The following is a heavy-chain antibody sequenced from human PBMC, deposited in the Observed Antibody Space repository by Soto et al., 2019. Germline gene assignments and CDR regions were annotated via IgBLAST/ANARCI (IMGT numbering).Heavy chain of an antibody. CDR1: GYTFTSYD. V-gene: IGHV1-8*01. CDR2: MNPNSGNT. CDR3: ARDRAVLVPAALNDYYYYGTDV. D-gene: IGHD2-2*01. Sequence: RASVKVSCKASGYTFTSYDINWVRQATGQGLEWTGWMNPNSGNTGYAQKFQGRVTMTRNTSISTAYMELSSLRSEDTAVYYCARDRAVLVPAALNDYYYYGTDVWGQGTTVTVSS. J-gene: IGHJ6*02.